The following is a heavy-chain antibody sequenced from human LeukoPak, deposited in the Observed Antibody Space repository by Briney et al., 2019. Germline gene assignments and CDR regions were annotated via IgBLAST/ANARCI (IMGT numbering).Heavy chain of an antibody. CDR1: GYRFITFG. CDR2: INPYNGNR. V-gene: IGHV1-18*01. D-gene: IGHD3-10*01. J-gene: IGHJ4*02. Sequence: VASVTVSFKTSGYRFITFGINWVRQAPGQGLEWMGWINPYNGNRYYAKKFQDRFNMTTDTSTSTVYLELQTLTSDDTAIYYCARFQASEFRGFDHWGQGTLITVSS. CDR3: ARFQASEFRGFDH.